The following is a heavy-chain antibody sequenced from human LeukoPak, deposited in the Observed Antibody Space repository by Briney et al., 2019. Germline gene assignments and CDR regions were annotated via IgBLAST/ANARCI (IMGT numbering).Heavy chain of an antibody. Sequence: ASVKVSCKASGCTITGYYIHWVRQAPGQGLEWMGWINPNSGDTNYAQKFRGRVTMTRDTSINTAFMELSRLRSDDTAVYYCARDRHWNQGNFDYWGQGTLVTVSS. CDR2: INPNSGDT. V-gene: IGHV1-2*02. J-gene: IGHJ4*02. CDR3: ARDRHWNQGNFDY. D-gene: IGHD1-1*01. CDR1: GCTITGYY.